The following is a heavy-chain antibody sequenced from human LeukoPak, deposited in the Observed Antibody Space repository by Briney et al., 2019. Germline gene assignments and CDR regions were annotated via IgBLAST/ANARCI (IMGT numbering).Heavy chain of an antibody. D-gene: IGHD6-19*01. J-gene: IGHJ4*02. Sequence: GGSLRLSCAASGFTFDAYAMHWVRQAPGKGLGWLSIISWNSGYIDYADSVKGRFTISRDNAKNSLFLQMDSLRTEDTAFYYCAKVRGTYSSGYYFDSWGQGTLVTVSS. CDR3: AKVRGTYSSGYYFDS. CDR1: GFTFDAYA. V-gene: IGHV3-9*01. CDR2: ISWNSGYI.